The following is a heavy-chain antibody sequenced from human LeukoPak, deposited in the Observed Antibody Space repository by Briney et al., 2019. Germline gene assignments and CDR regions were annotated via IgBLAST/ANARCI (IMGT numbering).Heavy chain of an antibody. CDR3: ARRESYYRHLDY. CDR2: IYYSGST. J-gene: IGHJ4*02. Sequence: SETLSLTCTVSGGSVSSGSYYWSWIRQPPGKGLEWIGYIYYSGSTNYNPSLKSRVTISVDTSKNQFTLKLSSVTAADTAVYYCARRESYYRHLDYWGQGTLVTVSS. CDR1: GGSVSSGSYY. D-gene: IGHD3-10*01. V-gene: IGHV4-61*01.